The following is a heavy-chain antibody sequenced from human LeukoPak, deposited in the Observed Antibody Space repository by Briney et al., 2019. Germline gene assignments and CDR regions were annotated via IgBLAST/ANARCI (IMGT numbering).Heavy chain of an antibody. Sequence: GGSLRLSCAAYGFTFSDYYMSWIRQAPGKGLEWVSYISSSGSTIYYADSVKGRFTISRDNAKNSLYMQMNSLRAEDTAVYYCARRIDACSSTSCYSDAFDIWGQGTMVTVSS. CDR1: GFTFSDYY. CDR3: ARRIDACSSTSCYSDAFDI. CDR2: ISSSGSTI. V-gene: IGHV3-11*04. J-gene: IGHJ3*02. D-gene: IGHD2-2*01.